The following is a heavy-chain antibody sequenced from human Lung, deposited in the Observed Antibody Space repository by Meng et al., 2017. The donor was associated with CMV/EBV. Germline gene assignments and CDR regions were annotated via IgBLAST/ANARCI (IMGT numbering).Heavy chain of an antibody. Sequence: GEXXKISCAASGFTFSGSAMHWVRQASGKGLEWVGRIRSKANSYATAYAASVKGRFTISRDDSKNTAYLQMNSLKTEDTAVYYCTRHEREYYYGSSGTPYHYYYGMDVXGQGTTVTVSS. V-gene: IGHV3-73*01. CDR2: IRSKANSYAT. D-gene: IGHD3-22*01. CDR1: GFTFSGSA. CDR3: TRHEREYYYGSSGTPYHYYYGMDV. J-gene: IGHJ6*02.